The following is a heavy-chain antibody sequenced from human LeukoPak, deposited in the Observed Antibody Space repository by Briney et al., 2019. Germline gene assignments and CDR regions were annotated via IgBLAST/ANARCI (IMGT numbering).Heavy chain of an antibody. Sequence: SETLSLTCSVSGGXMSSYYCSWIRQPPGKGLEWIGYIYDSGSTNYNPSLKSRVTISVDTSNNQFSLKLNSVTAADTAVYYCARHGTSGIYRRPFDIWGQGTMVTVSS. D-gene: IGHD1-26*01. V-gene: IGHV4-59*08. CDR2: IYDSGST. CDR3: ARHGTSGIYRRPFDI. J-gene: IGHJ3*02. CDR1: GGXMSSYY.